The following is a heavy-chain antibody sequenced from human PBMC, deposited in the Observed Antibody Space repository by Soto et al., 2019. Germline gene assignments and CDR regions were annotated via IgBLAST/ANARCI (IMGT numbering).Heavy chain of an antibody. D-gene: IGHD3-9*01. CDR3: ARSDFDRVDY. Sequence: PSETLSLTCTVSGGSISSGGYYWSWIRQHPGKGLEWIGYIYYSGSTYYNPSLKSRVTISVDTSKNQFSLKLSSVTAADTAVYYCARSDFDRVDYWGQGTLVTVSS. CDR2: IYYSGST. CDR1: GGSISSGGYY. J-gene: IGHJ4*02. V-gene: IGHV4-31*03.